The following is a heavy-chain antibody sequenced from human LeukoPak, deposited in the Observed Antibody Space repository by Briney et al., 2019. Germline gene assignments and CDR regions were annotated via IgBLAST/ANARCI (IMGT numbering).Heavy chain of an antibody. J-gene: IGHJ6*02. CDR3: ARGYGDSFYYYGMDV. V-gene: IGHV3-53*01. Sequence: GGSLRLSCAASGFTVSSNYMSWVRQAPGKGLEWVSVIYSGGSTYYADSVKGRFTISRDNSKNTLYLQMNSLRAEDTAVYYCARGYGDSFYYYGMDVWGQGTTVTVSS. D-gene: IGHD4-17*01. CDR1: GFTVSSNY. CDR2: IYSGGST.